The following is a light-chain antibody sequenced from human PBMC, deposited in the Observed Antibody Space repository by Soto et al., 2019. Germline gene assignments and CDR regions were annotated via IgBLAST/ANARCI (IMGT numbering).Light chain of an antibody. CDR2: EGI. Sequence: QSARTHAPSVSGYPGQSITISCTGTISTVGGFNVVSWYQQHPGKAPKVIIYEGIKRPSGVSNRFSGSNSGSTASLTISGLQAEDEADYYCCSYVGATTYVFGTGTRSPS. CDR1: ISTVGGFNV. V-gene: IGLV2-23*01. CDR3: CSYVGATTYV. J-gene: IGLJ1*01.